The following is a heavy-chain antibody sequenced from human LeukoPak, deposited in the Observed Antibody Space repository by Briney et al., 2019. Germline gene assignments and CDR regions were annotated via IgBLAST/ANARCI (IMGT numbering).Heavy chain of an antibody. CDR1: GGSIKTNY. V-gene: IGHV4-59*12. CDR3: ARGRYKLLWFGELYKDPYYFDY. D-gene: IGHD3-10*01. J-gene: IGHJ4*02. Sequence: SETLSLTCTVSGGSIKTNYWSWIRQPPGKGLEWIGYGYYRGSTNYNPSLKSRVTISVDTSKNQFSLKLSSVTAADTAVYYCARGRYKLLWFGELYKDPYYFDYWGQGTLVTVSS. CDR2: GYYRGST.